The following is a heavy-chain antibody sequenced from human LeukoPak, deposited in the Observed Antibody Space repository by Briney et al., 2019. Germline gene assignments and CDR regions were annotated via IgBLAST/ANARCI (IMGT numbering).Heavy chain of an antibody. V-gene: IGHV3-48*01. D-gene: IGHD2-15*01. CDR2: ISSSSSTI. Sequence: GGSLRLSCAASGFTFSSYGMDWVRQAPGAGLEWVSYISSSSSTIYYADSVKGRFTISRDNAKNSLYLQMNSLRAEDTAVYYCAREGVGYYLDQWGQGTLVTVSS. CDR1: GFTFSSYG. CDR3: AREGVGYYLDQ. J-gene: IGHJ4*02.